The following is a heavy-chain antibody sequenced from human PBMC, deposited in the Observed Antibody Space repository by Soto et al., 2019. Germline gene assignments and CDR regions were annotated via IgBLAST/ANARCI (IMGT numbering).Heavy chain of an antibody. D-gene: IGHD3-22*01. V-gene: IGHV3-48*02. J-gene: IGHJ4*02. CDR3: ARDPPYDSSGYPAIDY. CDR1: GVTFSSYS. CDR2: ISSSSSTI. Sequence: PGGSLRLSCAASGVTFSSYSMNWVRQAPGKGLEWVSYISSSSSTIYYADSVKGRFTISRDNAKDSLYLQMNSLRDEDTAVYYCARDPPYDSSGYPAIDYWGQGTLVTVSS.